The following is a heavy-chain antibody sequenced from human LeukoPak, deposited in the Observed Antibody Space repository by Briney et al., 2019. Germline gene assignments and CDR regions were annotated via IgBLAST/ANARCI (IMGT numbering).Heavy chain of an antibody. J-gene: IGHJ3*02. CDR3: ARGGFGVVIIAGARDAFDI. CDR1: GFMFSSYG. Sequence: PGGSLRLSCAASGFMFSSYGMHWVRQAPGKGLEWVAFIRYDGSHKYYADSVKGRFTISRDNSKNTLYLQMNSLRAEDTAVYYCARGGFGVVIIAGARDAFDIWGQGIMVTVSS. CDR2: IRYDGSHK. D-gene: IGHD3-3*01. V-gene: IGHV3-30*02.